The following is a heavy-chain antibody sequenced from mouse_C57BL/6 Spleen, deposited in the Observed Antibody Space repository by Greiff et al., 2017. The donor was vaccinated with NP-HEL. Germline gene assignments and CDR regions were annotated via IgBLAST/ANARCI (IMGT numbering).Heavy chain of an antibody. CDR1: GYTFTSYW. CDR3: ASTVDWYFDV. V-gene: IGHV1-69*01. D-gene: IGHD1-1*01. CDR2: IDPSDSYT. Sequence: QLQQPGAELVMPGASVKLSCKASGYTFTSYWMHWVKQRPGQGLEWIGEIDPSDSYTNYNQKFKGKSTLTVDKSSSTAYMQLSSLTSEDSAVYYCASTVDWYFDVWGTGTTVTVSS. J-gene: IGHJ1*03.